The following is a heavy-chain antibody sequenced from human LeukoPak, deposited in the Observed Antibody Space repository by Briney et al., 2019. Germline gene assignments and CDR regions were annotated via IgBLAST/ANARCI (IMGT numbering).Heavy chain of an antibody. CDR3: SRENGAFSPFGY. Sequence: SETLSLTCGVSGGSITSTNWWSWARQPPGQGLEWIGEISLSGLTNYNPSLKSRVTMALDKSKNHLSLNLTSVTAADTAVYYCSRENGAFSPFGYWGQGTLVPVPS. D-gene: IGHD2-8*01. CDR2: ISLSGLT. J-gene: IGHJ4*02. V-gene: IGHV4-4*02. CDR1: GGSITSTNW.